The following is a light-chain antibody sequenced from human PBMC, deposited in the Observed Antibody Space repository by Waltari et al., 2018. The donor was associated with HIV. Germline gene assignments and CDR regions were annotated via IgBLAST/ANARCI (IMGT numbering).Light chain of an antibody. Sequence: SALTQPASVSGSPGQSITISCSGTSGDVGGYNFVSWYQKNPGKAPKLIIYNVSSRPSGVSIRFSGSMSANTASLTISGLHVEDEADYFCSSYTSSGPRYVLFGGGTRLTVL. V-gene: IGLV2-14*03. CDR1: SGDVGGYNF. CDR2: NVS. CDR3: SSYTSSGPRYVL. J-gene: IGLJ2*01.